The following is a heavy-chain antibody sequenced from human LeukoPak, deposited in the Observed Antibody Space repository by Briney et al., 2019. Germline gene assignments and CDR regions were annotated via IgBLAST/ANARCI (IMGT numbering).Heavy chain of an antibody. D-gene: IGHD3-10*01. CDR1: GGSFSAYY. V-gene: IGHV4-34*01. Sequence: SETLSLTCAVYGGSFSAYYWNWIRHSPGKGLEWIGEINHSGSTKYNPSLKSRVSISVDKPKNQFSLRLNSVTAADAAVYYCASRPFHYGFRTHFDSWGQGTLVTVSS. J-gene: IGHJ4*02. CDR2: INHSGST. CDR3: ASRPFHYGFRTHFDS.